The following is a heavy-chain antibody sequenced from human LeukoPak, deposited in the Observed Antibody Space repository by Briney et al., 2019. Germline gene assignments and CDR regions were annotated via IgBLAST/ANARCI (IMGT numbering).Heavy chain of an antibody. J-gene: IGHJ6*03. Sequence: SGPTLVKPTQTLTLTCTFSGFSLSTSGVGVAWIRQPPGKALEWLAAIYWDDDKRYSPSLKSRLTITKDTSKNQVVLTMTNMDPVDTATYYCAHRSGDDYYYYMDVWGKGTTVTVSS. D-gene: IGHD3-10*01. V-gene: IGHV2-5*02. CDR3: AHRSGDDYYYYMDV. CDR1: GFSLSTSGVG. CDR2: IYWDDDK.